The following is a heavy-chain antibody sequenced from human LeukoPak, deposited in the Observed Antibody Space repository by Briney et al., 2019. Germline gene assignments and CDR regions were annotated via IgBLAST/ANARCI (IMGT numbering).Heavy chain of an antibody. CDR3: ARDPVVRGVITDQYNWFDP. V-gene: IGHV4-4*07. Sequence: SETLSLTCAVYGGSFSGYYWSWIRQPAGKGLVWIGRIYTSGSTNYNPSLKSRVTMSVDTSKNQFSLKLSSVTAADTAVYYCARDPVVRGVITDQYNWFDPWGQGTLVTVSS. CDR1: GGSFSGYY. CDR2: IYTSGST. D-gene: IGHD3-10*01. J-gene: IGHJ5*02.